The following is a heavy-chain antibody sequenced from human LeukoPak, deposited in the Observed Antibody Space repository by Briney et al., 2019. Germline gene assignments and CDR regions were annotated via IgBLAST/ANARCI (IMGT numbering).Heavy chain of an antibody. J-gene: IGHJ5*02. CDR1: GGTFSSYA. CDR3: ARSPGRYCTNGVCEDNWFDP. V-gene: IGHV1-69*05. Sequence: VASVKVSCKASGGTFSSYAISWVRQAPGQGLEWMGGIIPIFGTANYAQKFQGRVTITMDESTSTAYMELSSLRSEDTAVYYCARSPGRYCTNGVCEDNWFDPWGQGTLVTVSS. D-gene: IGHD2-8*01. CDR2: IIPIFGTA.